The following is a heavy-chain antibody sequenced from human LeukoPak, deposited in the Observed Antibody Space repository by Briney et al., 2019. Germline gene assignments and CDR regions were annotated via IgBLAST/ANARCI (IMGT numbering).Heavy chain of an antibody. J-gene: IGHJ4*02. V-gene: IGHV3-9*01. CDR2: ISWNSGSI. D-gene: IGHD1-26*01. CDR1: GFTFDDYA. Sequence: SLRLSCAASGFTFDDYAMHWVRQAPGKGLEWVSGISWNSGSIGYADSVKGRFNISRDNAKNSMYLQRNSLRAEDTALYYCAKDKWQVGATPFDYWGQGTLVTGSS. CDR3: AKDKWQVGATPFDY.